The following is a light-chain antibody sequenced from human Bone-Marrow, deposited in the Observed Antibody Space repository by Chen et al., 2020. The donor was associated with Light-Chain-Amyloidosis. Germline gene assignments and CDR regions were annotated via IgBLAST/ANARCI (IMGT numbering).Light chain of an antibody. CDR2: AVS. V-gene: IGLV2-14*03. Sequence: QSALTQPASVSGSPAQSTTISCTGTSGDVGTYNYVSWYQQHPGKSPKVMIYAVSNRPSGVSNRFSGSKSGNTASLTISELQAEDEADYYCSSFTSSSSYVFGPGTKVTVL. CDR1: SGDVGTYNY. J-gene: IGLJ1*01. CDR3: SSFTSSSSYV.